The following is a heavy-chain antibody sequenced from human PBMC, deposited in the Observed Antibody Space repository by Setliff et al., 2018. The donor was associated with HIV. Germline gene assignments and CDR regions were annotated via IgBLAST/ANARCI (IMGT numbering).Heavy chain of an antibody. Sequence: SETLSLTCEVSGYFISSGYYWGWIRQPPGKGLEWIGTVYHSGSTYYNPSLKSRVTISVDTSENQFSLKLSPVTAADTAVYYCARHPPPEVRGDVTVPTAMRGYYYYGLDVWGQGTTVTVSS. J-gene: IGHJ6*02. V-gene: IGHV4-38-2*01. CDR3: ARHPPPEVRGDVTVPTAMRGYYYYGLDV. CDR2: VYHSGST. D-gene: IGHD2-2*01. CDR1: GYFISSGYY.